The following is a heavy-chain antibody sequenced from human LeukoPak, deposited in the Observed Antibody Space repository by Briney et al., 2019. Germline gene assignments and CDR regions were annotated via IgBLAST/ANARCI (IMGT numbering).Heavy chain of an antibody. J-gene: IGHJ4*02. Sequence: GRSLRLSCAASGFTFDDYAMHWVRQAPGKGLEWVSGISWNSGSIGYADSVKGRFTISRDNAKNSLYLQMNSLRAEDTALYYCAPQKDLNGDYAQWGQGTLVTVSS. V-gene: IGHV3-9*01. D-gene: IGHD4-17*01. CDR2: ISWNSGSI. CDR1: GFTFDDYA. CDR3: APQKDLNGDYAQ.